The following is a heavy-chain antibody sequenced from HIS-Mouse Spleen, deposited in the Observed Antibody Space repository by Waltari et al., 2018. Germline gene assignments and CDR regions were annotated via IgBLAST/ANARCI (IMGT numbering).Heavy chain of an antibody. Sequence: QLQLQESGPGLVKPSETLSLPCTVSGGSIRSSSYYCGWIRQPPGKGLEWIGSIYYSGSTYYNPSLKSRVTISVDTSKNQFSLKLSSVTAADTAVYYCAREIPYSSSWYDWYFDLWGRGTLVTVSS. V-gene: IGHV4-39*07. J-gene: IGHJ2*01. D-gene: IGHD6-13*01. CDR2: IYYSGST. CDR3: AREIPYSSSWYDWYFDL. CDR1: GGSIRSSSYY.